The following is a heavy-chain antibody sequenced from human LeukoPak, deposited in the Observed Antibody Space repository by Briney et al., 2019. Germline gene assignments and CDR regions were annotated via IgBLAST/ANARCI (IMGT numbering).Heavy chain of an antibody. CDR2: MNPSNGNT. D-gene: IGHD2-2*01. J-gene: IGHJ4*02. CDR3: ARGHWSGSTCYPFDY. CDR1: GYTLTSYD. V-gene: IGHV1-8*01. Sequence: ASVKVSCKASGYTLTSYDINWVRQAAGQGLEWMGWMNPSNGNTGYAQKFQGRVAMTGDTSISTAYMELSSLKSDDTAVYFCARGHWSGSTCYPFDYWGQGTLVTVSS.